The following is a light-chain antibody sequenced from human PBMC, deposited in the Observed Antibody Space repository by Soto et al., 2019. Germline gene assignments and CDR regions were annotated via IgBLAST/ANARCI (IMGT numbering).Light chain of an antibody. J-gene: IGKJ1*01. Sequence: EIVLTQSPATLSLSPGERVTLSCRASQSVSSYLAWYQQKPGQAPRLLIYDASNRATGIPARFSGSGSGTDFTITISSLENEDLAAYYCQKRSNWPPWSFGEGTKVEIK. CDR3: QKRSNWPPWS. CDR1: QSVSSY. V-gene: IGKV3-11*01. CDR2: DAS.